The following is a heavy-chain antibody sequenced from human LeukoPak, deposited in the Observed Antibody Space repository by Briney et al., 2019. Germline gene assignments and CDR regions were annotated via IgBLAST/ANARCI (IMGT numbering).Heavy chain of an antibody. CDR2: ISHDGNGK. J-gene: IGHJ3*02. D-gene: IGHD3-22*01. V-gene: IGHV3-30-3*01. CDR1: GFTFSSYA. CDR3: TREGESSGYAGAFDI. Sequence: SGGSLRLSCAASGFTFSSYAMSWVRQAPGKGLEWVAAISHDGNGKYYAESVKGRFTISRDNSKNTVYVEMSSLRVEDTAVYFCTREGESSGYAGAFDIWGHGTMVTVS.